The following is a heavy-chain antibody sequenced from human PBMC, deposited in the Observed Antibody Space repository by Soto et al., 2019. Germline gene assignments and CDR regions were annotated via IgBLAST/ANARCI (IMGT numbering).Heavy chain of an antibody. V-gene: IGHV4-30-2*01. CDR3: VRRSPEDAFDI. CDR1: GGSTISDCYA. Sequence: PSETLSLTCAVSGGSTISDCYAWSWIRQPPGKGLQWIGHIYEGGNTYYTPSLESRVAISTDKSKNQFSLRLSSVTAANTAVYYCVRRSPEDAFDIWGQGTMVT. CDR2: IYEGGNT. J-gene: IGHJ3*02.